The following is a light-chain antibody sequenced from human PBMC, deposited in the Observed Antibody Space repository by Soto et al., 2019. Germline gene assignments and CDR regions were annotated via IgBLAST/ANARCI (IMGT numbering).Light chain of an antibody. J-gene: IGLJ3*02. Sequence: QSALTQPASVSGSPGQSITISCTGTSSDVGGYKYVSWYQHHPGKAPKLMIYDVSNRPSGVSNRVSGSKSGNTAFLTISGIKADDEADYYCSSYTSSSTWVFGGGTKLTVL. CDR2: DVS. V-gene: IGLV2-14*03. CDR3: SSYTSSSTWV. CDR1: SSDVGGYKY.